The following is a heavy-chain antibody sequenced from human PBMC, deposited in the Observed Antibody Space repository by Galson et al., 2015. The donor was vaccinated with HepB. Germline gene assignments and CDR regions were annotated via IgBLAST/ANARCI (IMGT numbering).Heavy chain of an antibody. J-gene: IGHJ4*02. Sequence: ETLSLTCAVSGYSMGSNYYWGWIRQPPGKGLEWLGSIFASGSIFYNPSLKTRVSISIDKSKNHFTFNLTSVTATDTAGYYCAAEGRDILTGGFDYWGQGFLVTVSS. D-gene: IGHD3-9*01. CDR1: GYSMGSNYY. V-gene: IGHV4-38-2*01. CDR2: IFASGSI. CDR3: AAEGRDILTGGFDY.